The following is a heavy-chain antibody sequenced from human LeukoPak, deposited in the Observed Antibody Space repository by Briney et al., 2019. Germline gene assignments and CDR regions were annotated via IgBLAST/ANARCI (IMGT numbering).Heavy chain of an antibody. Sequence: SVKVSCKASGGTFSSYTISWVRQAPGQGLEWMGRIIPILGIANYAQKFQGRVTITADKATSTAYMELSSLRSEDTAVYYCAGDPYCSSTSCYKWFDPWGQGTLVTVSS. V-gene: IGHV1-69*04. CDR2: IIPILGIA. CDR3: AGDPYCSSTSCYKWFDP. J-gene: IGHJ5*02. D-gene: IGHD2-2*02. CDR1: GGTFSSYT.